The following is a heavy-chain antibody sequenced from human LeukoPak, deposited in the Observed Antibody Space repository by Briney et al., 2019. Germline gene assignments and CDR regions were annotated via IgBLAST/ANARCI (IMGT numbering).Heavy chain of an antibody. Sequence: PGGSLRLSCSASGFNFNTFWMSWVRQAPGKGLEGVANIKQDGSEKYYVDSVKGRFTISRDNAKNSLYLQMNSLRAEDTAVYYCARDLGGYYYENYGMDVWGQGTTVTVSS. J-gene: IGHJ6*02. D-gene: IGHD3-22*01. CDR3: ARDLGGYYYENYGMDV. CDR2: IKQDGSEK. CDR1: GFNFNTFW. V-gene: IGHV3-7*01.